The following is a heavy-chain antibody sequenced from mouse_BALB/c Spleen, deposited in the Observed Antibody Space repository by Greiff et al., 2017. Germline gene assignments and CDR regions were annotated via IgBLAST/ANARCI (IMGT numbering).Heavy chain of an antibody. CDR3: ARSGGNRAMDY. D-gene: IGHD2-1*01. Sequence: QVQLQQSGAELMKPGASVKISCKATGYTFSSYWIEWVKQRPGHGLEWIGEILPGSGSTNYNEKFKGKATFTADTSSNTAYMQLSSLTSEDSAVYYCARSGGNRAMDYWGQGTSVTVSS. V-gene: IGHV1-9*01. CDR2: ILPGSGST. CDR1: GYTFSSYW. J-gene: IGHJ4*01.